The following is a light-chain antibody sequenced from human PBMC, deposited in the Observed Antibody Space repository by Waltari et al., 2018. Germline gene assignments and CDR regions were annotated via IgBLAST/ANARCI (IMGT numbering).Light chain of an antibody. V-gene: IGKV1-9*01. CDR1: QGISSY. J-gene: IGKJ4*01. CDR3: QELNTYPQSLT. CDR2: AAS. Sequence: DIQLTQCPSFLSASIGDRVTITCRASQGISSYLAWYQQKPGKAPKLLIYAASTLQSGVPSRFSGSGSGTEFTLTISSLQPEDFATYYCQELNTYPQSLTFGGGTKVEI.